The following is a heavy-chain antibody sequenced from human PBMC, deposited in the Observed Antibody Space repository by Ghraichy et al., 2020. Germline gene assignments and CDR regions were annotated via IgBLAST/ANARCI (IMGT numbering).Heavy chain of an antibody. CDR2: INHSGST. J-gene: IGHJ4*02. D-gene: IGHD5-18*01. Sequence: ESLNISCAVYGGSFSGYYWSWIRQPPGKGLEWIGEINHSGSTNYNPSLKSRVTISVDTSKNQFSLKLSSVTAADTAVYYCARGSRYSYGYLLFDYWGQGTLVTVSS. CDR1: GGSFSGYY. V-gene: IGHV4-34*01. CDR3: ARGSRYSYGYLLFDY.